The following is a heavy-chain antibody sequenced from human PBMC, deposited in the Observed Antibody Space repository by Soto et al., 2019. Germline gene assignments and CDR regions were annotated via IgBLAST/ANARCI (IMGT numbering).Heavy chain of an antibody. CDR2: IWYDGSNK. J-gene: IGHJ3*01. Sequence: QVQLVESGGGVVQPGRSLRLSCAASGFTFSSYGMRWVRQAPGKGLEWVAVIWYDGSNKYYADSVKGRFTISRDNSKNTLYLQMNSLRAEDTAVYYCARDDIVVVPAAISVWGQGTMVTVSS. V-gene: IGHV3-33*01. CDR3: ARDDIVVVPAAISV. D-gene: IGHD2-2*01. CDR1: GFTFSSYG.